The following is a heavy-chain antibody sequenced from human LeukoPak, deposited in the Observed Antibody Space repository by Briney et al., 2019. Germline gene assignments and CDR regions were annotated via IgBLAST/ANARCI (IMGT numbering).Heavy chain of an antibody. V-gene: IGHV4-34*01. D-gene: IGHD2-2*01. Sequence: SETLSLTCAVYGGSFSGYYWSWIRQPPGKGLEWIGEINHSGSTNYNPSLKSRVAISVDTSKNQFSLKLSSVTAADTAVYYCARTGYQLPPYYYYMDVWGKGTTVTVSS. CDR2: INHSGST. J-gene: IGHJ6*03. CDR1: GGSFSGYY. CDR3: ARTGYQLPPYYYYMDV.